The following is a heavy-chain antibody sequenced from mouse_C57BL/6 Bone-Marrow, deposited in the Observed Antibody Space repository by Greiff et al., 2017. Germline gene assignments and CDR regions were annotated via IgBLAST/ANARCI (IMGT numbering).Heavy chain of an antibody. V-gene: IGHV1-61*01. CDR2: IYPSDSET. Sequence: QVQLQQPGAELVRPGSSVKLSCKASGYTFTSYWMDWVKQRPGQGLEWIGNIYPSDSETHYNQKFKDKATLTVDKSSSTAYMQLSSLTSEDSAVYYCASFHHPCDGSPWFAYWGQGTLVTVSA. J-gene: IGHJ3*01. CDR1: GYTFTSYW. D-gene: IGHD2-3*01. CDR3: ASFHHPCDGSPWFAY.